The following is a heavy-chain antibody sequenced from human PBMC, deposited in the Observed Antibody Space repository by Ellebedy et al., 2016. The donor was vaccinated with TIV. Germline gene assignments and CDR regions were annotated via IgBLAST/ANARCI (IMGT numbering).Heavy chain of an antibody. Sequence: GESLKISXEASGFTFSSYAMSWLRQAPGKGLEWVSVFGGRSTNTYYANSVKGRLTISRDNSKNTLFLQLNSLRGDDTARYYCAKISPTHRGAFDIWGQGTMVTVSS. CDR2: FGGRSTNT. CDR1: GFTFSSYA. CDR3: AKISPTHRGAFDI. D-gene: IGHD3-3*02. V-gene: IGHV3-23*01. J-gene: IGHJ3*02.